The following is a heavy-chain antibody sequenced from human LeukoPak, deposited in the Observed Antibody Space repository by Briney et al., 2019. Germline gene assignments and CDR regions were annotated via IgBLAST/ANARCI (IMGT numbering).Heavy chain of an antibody. CDR3: ARGRRDGYMLLWEDY. J-gene: IGHJ4*02. CDR2: IDHTGIT. CDR1: DDSITRYY. D-gene: IGHD5-24*01. V-gene: IGHV4-59*01. Sequence: SETLSLTCSVSDDSITRYYWTWIRQPPGKGLEWIGYIDHTGITNYNPSLNSRVTISRDTSKNHFSLELSSATAADTAVYYCARGRRDGYMLLWEDYWGQGTLVTVSS.